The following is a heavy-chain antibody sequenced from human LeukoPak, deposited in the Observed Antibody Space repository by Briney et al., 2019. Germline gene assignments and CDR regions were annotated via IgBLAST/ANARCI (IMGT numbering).Heavy chain of an antibody. CDR2: IYHSGST. CDR3: ARGELLWFGELSGYGMDV. V-gene: IGHV4-4*02. Sequence: SGTLSLTCGVSGGSISSSNWWSWVRQPPGKGLEWIGEIYHSGSTNYNPSLKSRVTISVDKSKNQFSLKLSSVTAADTAVYYCARGELLWFGELSGYGMDVWGQGTTVTVSS. D-gene: IGHD3-10*01. J-gene: IGHJ6*02. CDR1: GGSISSSNW.